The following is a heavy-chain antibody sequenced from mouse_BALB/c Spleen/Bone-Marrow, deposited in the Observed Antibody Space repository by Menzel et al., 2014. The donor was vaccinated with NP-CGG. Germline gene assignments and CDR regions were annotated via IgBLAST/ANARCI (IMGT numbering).Heavy chain of an antibody. D-gene: IGHD1-1*01. CDR1: GLTFSSYT. J-gene: IGHJ4*01. Sequence: EVQLVESGGGLVQPGGSLKLSCAASGLTFSSYTMSWVRQTPEKRLEWVAYISNGGGSTYYPDTVKGRFTISRDNAKNTLYLQMSSLKSEDTAMYYCARHGYYGSRDMDYWGQGTSVTVSS. V-gene: IGHV5-12-2*01. CDR3: ARHGYYGSRDMDY. CDR2: ISNGGGST.